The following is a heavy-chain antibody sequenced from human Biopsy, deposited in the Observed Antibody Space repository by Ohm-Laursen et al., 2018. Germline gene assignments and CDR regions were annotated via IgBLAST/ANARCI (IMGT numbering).Heavy chain of an antibody. Sequence: SDTLSLTCPVSGGSISNYYWSWIRQPAGKGLEWIGRIYSSGSTNYNPSLKSRVTMSVDTSKNQFSLILSSMTAADTAVYYCAREPRIAAVAYFDPWGRGTLVTVSS. J-gene: IGHJ5*02. CDR2: IYSSGST. CDR3: AREPRIAAVAYFDP. D-gene: IGHD6-13*01. V-gene: IGHV4-4*07. CDR1: GGSISNYY.